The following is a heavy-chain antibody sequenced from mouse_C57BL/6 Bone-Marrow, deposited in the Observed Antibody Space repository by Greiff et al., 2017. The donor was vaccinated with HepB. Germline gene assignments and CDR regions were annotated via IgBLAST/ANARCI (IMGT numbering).Heavy chain of an antibody. V-gene: IGHV1-80*01. J-gene: IGHJ2*01. CDR3: ARPCSYYYGSSYPYFDY. D-gene: IGHD1-1*01. CDR2: IYPGDGDT. CDR1: GYAFSSYW. Sequence: QVQLQQSGAELVKPGASVKISCKASGYAFSSYWMNWVKQRPGKGLEWIGQIYPGDGDTNYNGKFKGKATLTADKSSSTAYMQLSSLTSEDSAVYFCARPCSYYYGSSYPYFDYWGQGTPLTVSS.